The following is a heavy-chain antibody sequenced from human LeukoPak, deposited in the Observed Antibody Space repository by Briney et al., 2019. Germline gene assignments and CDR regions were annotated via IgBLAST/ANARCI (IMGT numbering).Heavy chain of an antibody. CDR2: IWYDGSNK. Sequence: GRSLRLSCAASGFTFSSYGMHWVRQAPGKGLEWVAVIWYDGSNKYYADSVKGRFTISRDNSKNTLHLQMNSLRTEDTAVYHCVKAGYDFWSGLDYWGQGILVTVSS. J-gene: IGHJ4*02. CDR3: VKAGYDFWSGLDY. CDR1: GFTFSSYG. D-gene: IGHD3-3*01. V-gene: IGHV3-33*06.